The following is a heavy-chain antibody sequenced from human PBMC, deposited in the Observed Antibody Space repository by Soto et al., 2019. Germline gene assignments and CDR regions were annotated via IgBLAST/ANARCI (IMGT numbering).Heavy chain of an antibody. CDR1: GYTFTSYG. J-gene: IGHJ3*02. V-gene: IGHV1-18*01. CDR3: ARGGYYYDSSGYYPDAFDI. CDR2: ISAYNGNT. Sequence: ASVKVSCKASGYTFTSYGISWVRQAPGQGLEWMGWISAYNGNTNYAQKLQGRVTITRDTSASTAYMELSSLRSEDTAVYYCARGGYYYDSSGYYPDAFDIWG. D-gene: IGHD3-22*01.